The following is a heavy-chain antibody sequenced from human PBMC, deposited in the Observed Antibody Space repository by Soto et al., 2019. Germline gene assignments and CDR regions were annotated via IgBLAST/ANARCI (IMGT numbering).Heavy chain of an antibody. V-gene: IGHV3-23*01. D-gene: IGHD2-21*02. CDR1: GFTFSSYA. CDR2: IGGSGGRT. J-gene: IGHJ5*02. CDR3: AKDQYVVVTTNWFDP. Sequence: EVQLLESGGGLVQPGGSLRLSCAASGFTFSSYAMSWVRQAPGKGLEWVSTIGGSGGRTYYADSVKGRFTISRDNSKNTLYLKMNSLRAEDTAVYYCAKDQYVVVTTNWFDPWGQGTLVTVSS.